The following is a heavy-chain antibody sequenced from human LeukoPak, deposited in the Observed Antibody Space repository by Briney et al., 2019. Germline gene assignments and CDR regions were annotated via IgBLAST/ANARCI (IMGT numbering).Heavy chain of an antibody. D-gene: IGHD3-22*01. Sequence: SETLSLTCTVSGGSISSYYWSWIRQPPGKGLEWIGYIYYSGSTNYNPSLKSRVTISVDKSKNQFSLKLRSVTAADTAVYYCARLQRITMNAFDIWGQGTMATVSS. J-gene: IGHJ3*02. CDR1: GGSISSYY. CDR2: IYYSGST. CDR3: ARLQRITMNAFDI. V-gene: IGHV4-59*12.